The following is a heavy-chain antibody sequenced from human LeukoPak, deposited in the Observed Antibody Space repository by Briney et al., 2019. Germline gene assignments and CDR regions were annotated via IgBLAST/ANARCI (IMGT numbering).Heavy chain of an antibody. J-gene: IGHJ4*02. Sequence: PSQTLSLTCTVSGGSISSGDYYWSWIRQPPGKGLEWIGYIYYSGSTYYNPSLKSRVTISVDTCKNQFSLKLSSVTAADTAVYYCARVRDYYDSSGYKERLVDYWGQGTLVTVSS. V-gene: IGHV4-30-4*08. CDR2: IYYSGST. D-gene: IGHD3-22*01. CDR1: GGSISSGDYY. CDR3: ARVRDYYDSSGYKERLVDY.